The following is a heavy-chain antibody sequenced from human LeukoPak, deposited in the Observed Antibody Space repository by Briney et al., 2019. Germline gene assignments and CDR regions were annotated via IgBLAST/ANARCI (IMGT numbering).Heavy chain of an antibody. CDR2: ITRDGSEM. CDR1: GFMFGTYW. D-gene: IGHD4-23*01. Sequence: PGGSLRLSCAASGFMFGTYWMSWVRQAPGKGLEWVATITRDGSEMYYVDSVKGRFTISRDDAMNSLYLQLNSLRAEDTAVYFCARTPIYGGRYFDSWGQGTLVTASS. J-gene: IGHJ4*02. CDR3: ARTPIYGGRYFDS. V-gene: IGHV3-7*01.